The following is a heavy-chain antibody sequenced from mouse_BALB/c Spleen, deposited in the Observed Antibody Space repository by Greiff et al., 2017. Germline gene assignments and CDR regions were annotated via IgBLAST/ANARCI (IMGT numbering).Heavy chain of an antibody. V-gene: IGHV1-87*01. D-gene: IGHD2-4*01. J-gene: IGHJ3*01. CDR2: IYPGDGDT. Sequence: VQLQQPGAELARPGASVKLSCKASGYTFTSYWMQWVKQRPGQGLEWIGAIYPGDGDTRYTQKFKGKATLTADKSSSTAYMQLSSLASEDSAVYYCASEGYDYDGAYRGQGTLVTVSA. CDR1: GYTFTSYW. CDR3: ASEGYDYDGAY.